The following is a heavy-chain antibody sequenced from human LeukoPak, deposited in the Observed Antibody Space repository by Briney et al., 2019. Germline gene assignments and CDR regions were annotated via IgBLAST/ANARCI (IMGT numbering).Heavy chain of an antibody. D-gene: IGHD4-17*01. CDR3: ANDYGDYELDYYYGMDV. J-gene: IGHJ6*02. CDR2: ISGYNGNT. Sequence: ASVKVSCKASGYTFTSYGISWVRQAPGQGLEWMGWISGYNGNTKYAHKVQGRVTMTTDTSTGTAYMELRSLRAEDTAVYYCANDYGDYELDYYYGMDVWGQGTTVTVSS. V-gene: IGHV1-18*01. CDR1: GYTFTSYG.